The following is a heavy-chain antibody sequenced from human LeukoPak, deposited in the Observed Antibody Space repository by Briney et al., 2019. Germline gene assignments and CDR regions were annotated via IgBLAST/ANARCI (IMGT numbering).Heavy chain of an antibody. Sequence: GGSLRLSCAASGFTFRSYAMSWVRQAPGKGLEWVSAISSSGDGTYYTDSVKGRFTISRDNSKNTLYLQMNSLRAEDTAMYYCAKLRPTGIAAAGTPDYWGQGTLVTVSS. J-gene: IGHJ4*02. CDR1: GFTFRSYA. V-gene: IGHV3-23*01. CDR3: AKLRPTGIAAAGTPDY. D-gene: IGHD6-13*01. CDR2: ISSSGDGT.